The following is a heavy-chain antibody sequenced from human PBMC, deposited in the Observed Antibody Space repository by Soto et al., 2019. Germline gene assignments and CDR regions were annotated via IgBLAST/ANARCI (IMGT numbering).Heavy chain of an antibody. CDR1: GIPVSSNY. CDR2: LHSGGDT. V-gene: IGHV3-53*04. J-gene: IGHJ6*02. Sequence: EVQLVESGGGLVQPGGSLRLSCVASGIPVSSNYMTWVRQAPGKGLEWVSVLHSGGDTYYANSVKGRFTISRHESTNTMSLQMNSLTSEDTAVYYCARDGPYYYASRMDVWGQGTTVTVSS. CDR3: ARDGPYYYASRMDV. D-gene: IGHD3-10*01.